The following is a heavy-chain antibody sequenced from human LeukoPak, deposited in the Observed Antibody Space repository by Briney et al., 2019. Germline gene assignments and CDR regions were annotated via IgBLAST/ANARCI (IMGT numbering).Heavy chain of an antibody. D-gene: IGHD3-3*01. V-gene: IGHV6-1*01. CDR2: IYYRSKWYN. CDR1: GDSVSSISTA. Sequence: SQTLSLTCAISGDSVSSISTAWNWIRQSPSRGLEWLGRIYYRSKWYNDYAVSVKSRITINPDTSKNQFSLQLNSVTPEDTAVYYCARETSFRYYDFWSGWDYWGQGTLVTVSS. J-gene: IGHJ4*02. CDR3: ARETSFRYYDFWSGWDY.